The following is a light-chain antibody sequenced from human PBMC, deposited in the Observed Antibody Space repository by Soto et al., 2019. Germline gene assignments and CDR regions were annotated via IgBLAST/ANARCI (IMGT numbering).Light chain of an antibody. J-gene: IGLJ1*01. V-gene: IGLV1-40*01. Sequence: QSVLTQPPSVSGAPGQRVTISCTGSSSNIGAGYDVHWYQQLPGTAPKLLIYGNSNRPSGVPDRFSGSKSGTSASLAITGLQAEDEADYSCQSYDSSLSAYVFGTGTKVTLL. CDR3: QSYDSSLSAYV. CDR1: SSNIGAGYD. CDR2: GNS.